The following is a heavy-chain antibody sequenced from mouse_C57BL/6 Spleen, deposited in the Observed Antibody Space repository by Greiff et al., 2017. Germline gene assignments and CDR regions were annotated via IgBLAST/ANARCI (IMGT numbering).Heavy chain of an antibody. J-gene: IGHJ4*01. Sequence: EVQRVESGGGLVKPGGSLKLSCAASGFTFSDYGMHWVRQAPEKGLEWVAYLSRGSSTIYYADPVKGRFTISRDNAKNTLFVQMTSLRSEDTAMYYCARDSNYVRYAMDYWGQGTSVTVSS. CDR2: LSRGSSTI. CDR3: ARDSNYVRYAMDY. D-gene: IGHD2-5*01. V-gene: IGHV5-17*01. CDR1: GFTFSDYG.